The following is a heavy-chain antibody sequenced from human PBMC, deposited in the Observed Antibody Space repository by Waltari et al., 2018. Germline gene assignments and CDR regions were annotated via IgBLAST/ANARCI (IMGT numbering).Heavy chain of an antibody. CDR3: ASSPVGPYGDYVPDYYFDY. CDR2: INHSGST. CDR1: SGSFSGYY. D-gene: IGHD4-17*01. Sequence: QVQLQQWGAGLLQPSETLSLTCAVYSGSFSGYYWSWIRQPPGKGLEWIGEINHSGSTNYNPSLKSRVTISVDTSKNQFSLKLSSVTAADTAVYYCASSPVGPYGDYVPDYYFDYWGQGTLVTVSS. J-gene: IGHJ4*02. V-gene: IGHV4-34*01.